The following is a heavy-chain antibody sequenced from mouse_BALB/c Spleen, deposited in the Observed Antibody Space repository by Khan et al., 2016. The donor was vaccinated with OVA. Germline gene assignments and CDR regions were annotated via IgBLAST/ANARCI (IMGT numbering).Heavy chain of an antibody. J-gene: IGHJ2*01. CDR2: IWTGGST. D-gene: IGHD3-1*01. CDR3: ARLEDK. Sequence: VQLQESGPGLVAPSQSLSITCTVSGFSLTSYGVHWVRQPPGKGLEWLAVIWTGGSTNYNSALMSRLSISKDNSKSQVFLKMNRLKTEDTAMYYCARLEDKWGQGTTLTGSA. CDR1: GFSLTSYG. V-gene: IGHV2-9*02.